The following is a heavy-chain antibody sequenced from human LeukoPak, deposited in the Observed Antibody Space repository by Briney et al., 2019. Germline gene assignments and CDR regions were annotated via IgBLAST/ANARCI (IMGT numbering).Heavy chain of an antibody. D-gene: IGHD6-13*01. CDR3: ARDLFEWEQQLVNDY. J-gene: IGHJ4*02. Sequence: SVKVSCKASGGTFSSYAISWVRQAPGQGLEWMGGIIPIFGTANYAQKFQGRVTLTADESTSTAYMELSSLRSEDTAVYYCARDLFEWEQQLVNDYWGQGTLVTVSS. CDR1: GGTFSSYA. V-gene: IGHV1-69*01. CDR2: IIPIFGTA.